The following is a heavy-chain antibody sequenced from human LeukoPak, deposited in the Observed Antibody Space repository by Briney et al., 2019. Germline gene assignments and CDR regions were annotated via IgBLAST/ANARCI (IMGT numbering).Heavy chain of an antibody. CDR2: IIPIFGTA. Sequence: GASVKVSCKASGGTFSSYAISWVRQAPGQGLEWMGGIIPIFGTANYAQKFQGRVTITTDESTSTAYMGLSSLRSEDTAVYYCARGGGNYDSSGYYQLLDYWGQGTLVTVSS. J-gene: IGHJ4*02. V-gene: IGHV1-69*05. D-gene: IGHD3-22*01. CDR1: GGTFSSYA. CDR3: ARGGGNYDSSGYYQLLDY.